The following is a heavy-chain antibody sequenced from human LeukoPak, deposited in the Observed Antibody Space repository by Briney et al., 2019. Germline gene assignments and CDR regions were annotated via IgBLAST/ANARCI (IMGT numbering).Heavy chain of an antibody. V-gene: IGHV4-39*01. D-gene: IGHD3-3*01. CDR2: IYYSGST. CDR1: GGSISSSSYY. J-gene: IGHJ6*02. CDR3: ACLRFLEWETDWYGMDV. Sequence: PSETLSLTCTVSGGSISSSSYYWGWIRQPPRKGLEWIGSIYYSGSTYYNPSLKSRVTISVDTSKNQFSLKLSSVTAADTAVYYCACLRFLEWETDWYGMDVWGQGTTVTVSS.